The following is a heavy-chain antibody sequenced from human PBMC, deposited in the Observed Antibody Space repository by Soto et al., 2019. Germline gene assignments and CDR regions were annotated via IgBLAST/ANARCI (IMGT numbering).Heavy chain of an antibody. CDR2: IYPGDSDT. Sequence: PGASLTISCKGSGYSFTSYWIGWVRQMPGKGLEWMGIIYPGDSDTRYSPSFQGQVTISADKSISTAYLQWSSLKASDTAMYYCARTSAAGKYYYGMDVWGQGTTVTVSS. CDR1: GYSFTSYW. CDR3: ARTSAAGKYYYGMDV. J-gene: IGHJ6*02. V-gene: IGHV5-51*01. D-gene: IGHD6-13*01.